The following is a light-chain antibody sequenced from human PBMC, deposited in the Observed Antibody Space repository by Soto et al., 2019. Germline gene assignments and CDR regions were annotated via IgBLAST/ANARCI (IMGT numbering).Light chain of an antibody. CDR2: DND. CDR3: GTWDTSLGAVV. J-gene: IGLJ2*01. Sequence: QSVLTQPPSVSAAPGQKVNISCSGSSSNIGSKYVSWYQQFPGTAPKLLIFDNDKRPSASPDRFSGSKSGTSATLDITGLQTGDEGDYYCGTWDTSLGAVVFGGGTQLTVL. V-gene: IGLV1-51*01. CDR1: SSNIGSKY.